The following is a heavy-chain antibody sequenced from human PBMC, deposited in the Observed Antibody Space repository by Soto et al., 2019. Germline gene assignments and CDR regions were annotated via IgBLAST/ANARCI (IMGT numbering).Heavy chain of an antibody. J-gene: IGHJ4*02. V-gene: IGHV4-31*03. Sequence: QVQLQESGPGLVKPSQTLSLTCTVSGGSISSGGYYWSWIRQHPRKVLEWIGYIYYSGRTYYNPSLKGRITLSVDTSNNQFSLKLSSVTAADTAVYYCAIYNWNDRGGFDCWGQGTLVTVSS. D-gene: IGHD1-20*01. CDR2: IYYSGRT. CDR1: GGSISSGGYY. CDR3: AIYNWNDRGGFDC.